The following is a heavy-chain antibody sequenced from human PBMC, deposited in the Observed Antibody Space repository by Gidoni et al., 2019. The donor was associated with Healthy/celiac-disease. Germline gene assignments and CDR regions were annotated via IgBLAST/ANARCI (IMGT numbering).Heavy chain of an antibody. V-gene: IGHV4-39*01. Sequence: QLQLQESGPGLVKPSETLSLTCTVSGGSISSSSYYWGWLRQPPGKGLEWIGSIYYSGSTYYNPSLKSRVTISVDTSKNQFSLKLSSVTAADTAVYYCARGLADCSSTSCYFFAFDYWGQGTLVTVSS. J-gene: IGHJ4*02. CDR1: GGSISSSSYY. CDR3: ARGLADCSSTSCYFFAFDY. D-gene: IGHD2-2*01. CDR2: IYYSGST.